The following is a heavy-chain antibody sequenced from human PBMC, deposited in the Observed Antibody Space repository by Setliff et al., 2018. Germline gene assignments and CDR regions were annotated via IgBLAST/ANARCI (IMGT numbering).Heavy chain of an antibody. V-gene: IGHV4-39*01. CDR2: IDYSGNT. CDR1: GDSISGVSHY. CDR3: ARHRRSCSGASCHFDY. D-gene: IGHD2-15*01. J-gene: IGHJ4*02. Sequence: NPSETLSLTCTVSGDSISGVSHYWGWIRQSPGRGLEWLGSIDYSGNTFYNPSLKSRVSMSVDTSTKQFSLMLSSMTAADATVYYCARHRRSCSGASCHFDYWGRGALVTVSS.